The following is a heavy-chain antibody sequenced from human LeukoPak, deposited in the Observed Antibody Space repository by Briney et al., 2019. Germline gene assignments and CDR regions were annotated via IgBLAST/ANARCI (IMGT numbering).Heavy chain of an antibody. J-gene: IGHJ6*02. V-gene: IGHV5-51*01. CDR2: IYPFNSDI. CDR1: GLRLTSYW. Sequence: GESLKISCKFSGLRLTSYWIGWVRQMPGRGLEWMGIIYPFNSDIRNSPSFQGQVTISVDKSISTAYLHWSSLKASDTAMYYCARRSVDYGMDVWGQGTTVTVSS. CDR3: ARRSVDYGMDV.